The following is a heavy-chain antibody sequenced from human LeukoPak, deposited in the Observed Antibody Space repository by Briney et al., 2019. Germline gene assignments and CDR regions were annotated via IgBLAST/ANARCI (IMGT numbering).Heavy chain of an antibody. CDR3: ARENLGYYDSSGYAFDY. Sequence: SETLSLTCAVYGGSFSGYYWSWIRQPPGKGLEWIGEINHSGSTNYNPSLKSRVTISVDTSKNQFSLKLSSVTAADTAVNYCARENLGYYDSSGYAFDYWGQGTLVTVSS. CDR1: GGSFSGYY. D-gene: IGHD3-22*01. CDR2: INHSGST. J-gene: IGHJ4*02. V-gene: IGHV4-34*01.